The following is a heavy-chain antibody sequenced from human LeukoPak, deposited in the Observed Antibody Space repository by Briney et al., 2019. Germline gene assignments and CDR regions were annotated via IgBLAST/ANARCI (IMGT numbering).Heavy chain of an antibody. Sequence: SETLSLTCTVSGGSISSSSYYWGWIRQPPGKGLEWIGSIYYSGSTYYGPSLKSRATISVGTSKNHFSLKLSSVTAADTAVYYCARRATNWGSFDYWGQGNPVTVSS. CDR1: GGSISSSSYY. V-gene: IGHV4-39*02. J-gene: IGHJ4*02. CDR2: IYYSGST. D-gene: IGHD7-27*01. CDR3: ARRATNWGSFDY.